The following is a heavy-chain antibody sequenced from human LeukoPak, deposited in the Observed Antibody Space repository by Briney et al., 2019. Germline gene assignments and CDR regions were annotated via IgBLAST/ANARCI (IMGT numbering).Heavy chain of an antibody. CDR2: ISYDGSNK. D-gene: IGHD6-13*01. CDR3: AKQSWVSTYYFDY. CDR1: GFTLSTYG. J-gene: IGHJ4*02. V-gene: IGHV3-30*18. Sequence: PGRSLRLSCAASGFTLSTYGMHWVRQAPGKGLEWVAVISYDGSNKYYGDSVKGRFTISRDNSKITLYLQMNSLRAEDTAVYSCAKQSWVSTYYFDYWGQGTLVTVSS.